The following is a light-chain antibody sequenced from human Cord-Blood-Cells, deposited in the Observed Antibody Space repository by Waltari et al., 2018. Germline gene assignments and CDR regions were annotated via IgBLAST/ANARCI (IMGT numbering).Light chain of an antibody. CDR1: SSDVGGYNY. J-gene: IGLJ2*01. CDR2: DVS. Sequence: QSALTQPASVSGSPGQSLTISCTGTSSDVGGYNYVSWYQQHPGKAPKLMIYDVSKRPSGVSNRFSGSKSGTTASLTISGLQAEDEADYYCSSYTSSSTLVFGGGTKLTVL. CDR3: SSYTSSSTLV. V-gene: IGLV2-14*01.